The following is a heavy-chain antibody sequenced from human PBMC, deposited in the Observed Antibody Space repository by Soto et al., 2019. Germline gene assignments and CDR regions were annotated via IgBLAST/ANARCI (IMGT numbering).Heavy chain of an antibody. V-gene: IGHV3-7*03. CDR1: GFTFARYW. Sequence: HPXGSLRLSCAASGFTFARYWMNWVRQAPGKGLEWLANIKEDGGEKFYVDSVKGRFTISRDNAQNSVYLQMNSLRAEDTAVYYCARDEGGSGYYTGPYYNGMDVWGQGTTVTVSS. D-gene: IGHD3-3*01. CDR3: ARDEGGSGYYTGPYYNGMDV. CDR2: IKEDGGEK. J-gene: IGHJ6*02.